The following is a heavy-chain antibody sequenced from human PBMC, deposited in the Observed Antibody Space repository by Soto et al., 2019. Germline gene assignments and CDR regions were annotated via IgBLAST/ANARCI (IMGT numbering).Heavy chain of an antibody. D-gene: IGHD3-10*01. J-gene: IGHJ4*02. CDR3: ADSWPATSY. Sequence: LYWEXSGFRFSHYCMRWVRQAPGKGLVWVSRISPDGRTTTYADSVKGRFTISRDNAKSTLYLQMNSLTVEDGAVYYCADSWPATSYWGPGTLVTVSS. CDR1: GFRFSHYC. V-gene: IGHV3-74*01. CDR2: ISPDGRTT.